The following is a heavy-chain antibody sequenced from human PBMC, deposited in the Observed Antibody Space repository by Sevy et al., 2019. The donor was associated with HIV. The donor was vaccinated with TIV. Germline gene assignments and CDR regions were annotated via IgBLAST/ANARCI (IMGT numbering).Heavy chain of an antibody. D-gene: IGHD3-22*01. CDR2: ISRTTTT. V-gene: IGHV3-48*02. Sequence: GGSLRLSCKVSGFTFSVYTMHWVRQAPGKGLEWVSSISRTTTTYYADSVRGRFTISRDNPKNSLYLEMNSLRDDDTAVYYCAREAYYYDSREENWFDPWGQGTLVTVSS. CDR3: AREAYYYDSREENWFDP. J-gene: IGHJ5*02. CDR1: GFTFSVYT.